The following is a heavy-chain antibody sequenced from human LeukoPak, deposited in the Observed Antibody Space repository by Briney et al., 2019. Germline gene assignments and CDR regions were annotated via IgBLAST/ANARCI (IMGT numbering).Heavy chain of an antibody. V-gene: IGHV1-3*01. CDR3: ATSDCSGGSCLTFDI. CDR1: GYTFTSYA. CDR2: INAGNGNT. Sequence: VASVKVSCKASGYTFTSYAMHWVRQAPGQRLEWMGWINAGNGNTKYSQKFQGRVTITRDTSASTAYMELSSLRSEDTAVYYCATSDCSGGSCLTFDIWGQGTMVTVSS. J-gene: IGHJ3*02. D-gene: IGHD2-15*01.